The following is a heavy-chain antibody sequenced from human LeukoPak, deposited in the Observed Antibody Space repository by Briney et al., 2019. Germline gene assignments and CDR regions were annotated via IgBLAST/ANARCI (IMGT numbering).Heavy chain of an antibody. CDR3: AREACSGGSCYYIFDY. CDR2: IIPIFGTA. V-gene: IGHV1-69*13. J-gene: IGHJ4*02. CDR1: GGTFSSYA. D-gene: IGHD2-15*01. Sequence: VASVKVSCKASGGTFSSYAISWVRQAPGQGHEWMGGIIPIFGTANYAQKFQGRVTITADESTSTAYMELGSLRSEDTAVYYCAREACSGGSCYYIFDYWGQGTLVTVSS.